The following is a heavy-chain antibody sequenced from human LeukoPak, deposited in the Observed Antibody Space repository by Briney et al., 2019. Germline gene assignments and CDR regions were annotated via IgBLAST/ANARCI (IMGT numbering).Heavy chain of an antibody. CDR1: GYSISSGYY. CDR3: ANTLGDYIG. Sequence: SETLSLTCTVSGYSISSGYYWGWISPPPGKGLEWIGSIYYSGSTYYDPSLKSRVTISVDTSKNQFSLKLSSVTAADTAVYYCANTLGDYIGWGQGTLLTVSS. CDR2: IYYSGST. V-gene: IGHV4-38-2*02. D-gene: IGHD3-16*01. J-gene: IGHJ4*02.